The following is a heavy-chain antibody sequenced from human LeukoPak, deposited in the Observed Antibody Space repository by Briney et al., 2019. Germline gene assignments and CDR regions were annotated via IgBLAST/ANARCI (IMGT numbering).Heavy chain of an antibody. Sequence: KTSETLSLTCTVSGGSISSYYWSRIRQPPGKGLEWIGEINRSGSTNYNPSLKSRVTISVDTSKNQISLKLSSVTAADTAVYYCARRIVVVTNGFDPWGQGTLVPVPP. CDR1: GGSISSYY. CDR3: ARRIVVVTNGFDP. D-gene: IGHD3-22*01. V-gene: IGHV4-34*01. J-gene: IGHJ5*02. CDR2: INRSGST.